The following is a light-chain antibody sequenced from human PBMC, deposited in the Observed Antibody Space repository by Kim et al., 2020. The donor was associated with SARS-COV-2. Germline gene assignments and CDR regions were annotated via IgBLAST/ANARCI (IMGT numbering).Light chain of an antibody. CDR3: CSYAGSYTWV. CDR1: SGDVGGYNY. Sequence: GQSVTISCTGTSGDVGGYNYVAWYQQHPGKAPKVMIYDVSKRPSGVPDRFSGSKSGNTASLTISGLQAEDEADYYCCSYAGSYTWVFGGGTQLTVL. CDR2: DVS. V-gene: IGLV2-11*01. J-gene: IGLJ2*01.